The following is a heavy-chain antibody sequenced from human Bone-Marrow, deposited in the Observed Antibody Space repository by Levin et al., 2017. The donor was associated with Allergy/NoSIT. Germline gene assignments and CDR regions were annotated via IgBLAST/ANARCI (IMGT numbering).Heavy chain of an antibody. CDR2: IYSSGTS. J-gene: IGHJ6*02. CDR1: GDSITTDY. CDR3: ARDHSYYDFWSGYYTNYFGMDV. D-gene: IGHD3-3*01. V-gene: IGHV4-4*07. Sequence: PSQTLSLTCKVSGDSITTDYWSWIRQPAGKGLEWIGRIYSSGTSNYNPSLKSRVTMSIDTSKNQFSLSLSSVTAADTAVYYCARDHSYYDFWSGYYTNYFGMDVWGQGTTVIVSS.